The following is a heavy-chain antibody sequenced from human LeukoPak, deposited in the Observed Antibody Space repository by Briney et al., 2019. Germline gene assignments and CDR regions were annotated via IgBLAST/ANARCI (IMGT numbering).Heavy chain of an antibody. CDR3: VREGEGPLSKDFDY. V-gene: IGHV1-2*02. Sequence: ASMKVSCKSSGFTFTDHYIHWVRQGPGQGLEWMGYIGPHSTSTSSPQEFQGRVTMTRDASMSTAYMELTRLTSDDTAVYYCVREGEGPLSKDFDYWGQGTLVTVSS. CDR1: GFTFTDHY. D-gene: IGHD2/OR15-2a*01. J-gene: IGHJ4*02. CDR2: IGPHSTST.